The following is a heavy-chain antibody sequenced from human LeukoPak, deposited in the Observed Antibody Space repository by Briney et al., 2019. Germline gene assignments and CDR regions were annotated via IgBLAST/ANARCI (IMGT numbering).Heavy chain of an antibody. J-gene: IGHJ4*02. CDR3: ARTATTVTPIFDS. D-gene: IGHD4-17*01. CDR2: IYISGST. CDR1: GGSISSHY. V-gene: IGHV4-4*07. Sequence: SETLSLTCTVSGGSISSHYWSWIRQPAGKGLEWIGRIYISGSTNYNPSLKSRVTMSVDTSKSQFSLKLSSVTAADTAVYYCARTATTVTPIFDSWGQGTLATVSS.